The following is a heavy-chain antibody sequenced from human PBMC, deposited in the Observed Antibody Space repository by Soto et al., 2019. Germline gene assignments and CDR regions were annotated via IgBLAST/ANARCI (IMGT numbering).Heavy chain of an antibody. J-gene: IGHJ4*02. D-gene: IGHD1-20*01. CDR1: GVSVTGYY. V-gene: IGHV4-59*02. CDR2: VYHTGNT. CDR3: AREQYNWKL. Sequence: SETLSLICSVSGVSVTGYYWTWIRHSPGKGLEWIGYVYHTGNTHYNPSLKSRVTISLDTSKNQVSLRLRSVTAADTAVYYCAREQYNWKLWGQGTLVTVSS.